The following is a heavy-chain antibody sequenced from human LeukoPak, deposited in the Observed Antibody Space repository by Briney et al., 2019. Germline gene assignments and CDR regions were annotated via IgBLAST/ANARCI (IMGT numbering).Heavy chain of an antibody. CDR2: INSDESST. CDR1: GFTFSSYS. J-gene: IGHJ4*02. Sequence: GGSLRLSCAGSGFTFSSYSMNWVRQPPGKGLVWVSRINSDESSTNYADSVKGRFTISRDNAKNTLYLQMNSLRAEDTAVYYCARDATYYYDSSGRSDYWGQGTLVTVSS. V-gene: IGHV3-74*01. CDR3: ARDATYYYDSSGRSDY. D-gene: IGHD3-22*01.